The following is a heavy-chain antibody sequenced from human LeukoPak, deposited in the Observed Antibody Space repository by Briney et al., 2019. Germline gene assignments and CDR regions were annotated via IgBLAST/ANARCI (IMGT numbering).Heavy chain of an antibody. D-gene: IGHD2-2*01. J-gene: IGHJ4*02. CDR2: INSDGSTT. Sequence: QAGGSLRLSCEVSGFTFSGYWMHWVRHTPGKGLVWISRINSDGSTTNYADSVNGRFTISRDNARNTLYLQINSLRVEDTAVYYCWVPATAGEGDYWGQGTLVTVSS. V-gene: IGHV3-74*01. CDR1: GFTFSGYW. CDR3: WVPATAGEGDY.